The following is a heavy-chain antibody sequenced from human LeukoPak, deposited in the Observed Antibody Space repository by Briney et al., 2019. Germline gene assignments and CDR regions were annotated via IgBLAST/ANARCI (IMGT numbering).Heavy chain of an antibody. CDR1: GGTFSSYA. CDR2: IIPIFGTA. D-gene: IGHD6-25*01. V-gene: IGHV1-69*06. CDR3: ARGLIAAGYYYYYYMDV. Sequence: ASVKVSCKASGGTFSSYAISWVRQAPGQGLEWMGGIIPIFGTANYAQKFQGRVTITADKSTSTAYMELSSLRSEDTAVYYCARGLIAAGYYYYYYMDVWGKGTTVTVSS. J-gene: IGHJ6*03.